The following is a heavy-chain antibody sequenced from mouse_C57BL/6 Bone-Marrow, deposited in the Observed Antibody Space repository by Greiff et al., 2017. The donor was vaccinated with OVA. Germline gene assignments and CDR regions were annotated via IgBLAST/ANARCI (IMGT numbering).Heavy chain of an antibody. CDR1: GFTFSDYG. CDR2: ISSGSSTI. J-gene: IGHJ2*01. V-gene: IGHV5-17*01. D-gene: IGHD1-1*01. Sequence: EVMLVESGGGLVKPGGSLKLSCAASGFTFSDYGMHWVRQAPEKGLEWVAYISSGSSTIYYADTVKGRFTISRDNAKNTLFLQMTSLRSEDTAMYYCARRIYYYGSCYFDYWGQGTTLTVSS. CDR3: ARRIYYYGSCYFDY.